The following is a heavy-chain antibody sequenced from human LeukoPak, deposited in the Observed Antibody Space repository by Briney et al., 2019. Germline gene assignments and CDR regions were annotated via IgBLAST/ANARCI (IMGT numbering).Heavy chain of an antibody. CDR2: IYYSGST. D-gene: IGHD3-3*01. CDR3: ARDECYDFWSGQKGGFDY. CDR1: GGSISSSSYY. Sequence: LETLSLTCTVSGGSISSSSYYWGWIRQPPGKGLEWIGSIYYSGSTCYNPSLKSRVTISVDTSKNQFSLKLSSVTAADTAVYYCARDECYDFWSGQKGGFDYWGQGTLVTVSS. V-gene: IGHV4-39*07. J-gene: IGHJ4*02.